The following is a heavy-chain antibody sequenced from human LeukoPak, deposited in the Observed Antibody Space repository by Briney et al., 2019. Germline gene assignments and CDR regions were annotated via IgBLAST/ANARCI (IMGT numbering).Heavy chain of an antibody. D-gene: IGHD3-16*01. J-gene: IGHJ4*02. CDR3: ARHGLIWSAMGCFDY. Sequence: SETLSLTCTVSGGSISSYYWSWIRQPPGKGLEWTGYIYYSGSTNYDPSLKSRVTISVDTSKNQFSLKLSSVIAADTAVYYCARHGLIWSAMGCFDYWGQGTLVTVSS. CDR2: IYYSGST. CDR1: GGSISSYY. V-gene: IGHV4-59*08.